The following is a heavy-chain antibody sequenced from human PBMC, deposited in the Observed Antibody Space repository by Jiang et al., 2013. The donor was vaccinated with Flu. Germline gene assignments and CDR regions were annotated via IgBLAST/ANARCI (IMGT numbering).Heavy chain of an antibody. CDR3: AVPGIAAPRYYYYGMDV. CDR2: INHSGST. Sequence: GLLKPSETLSLTCAVYGGSFSGYYWSWIRQPPGKGLEWIGEINHSGSTNYNPSLKSRVTISVDTSKNQFSLKLSSVTAADTAVYYCAVPGIAAPRYYYYGMDVWGQGTTVTVSS. V-gene: IGHV4-34*01. CDR1: GGSFSGYY. J-gene: IGHJ6*02. D-gene: IGHD6-13*01.